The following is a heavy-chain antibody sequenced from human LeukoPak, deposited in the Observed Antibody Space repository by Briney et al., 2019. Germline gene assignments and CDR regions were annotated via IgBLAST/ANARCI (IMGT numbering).Heavy chain of an antibody. CDR3: ARFSYGSYYFDY. D-gene: IGHD5-18*01. Sequence: SETLSLTCTVSGVSISSGGYYWSWIRQPPGKGLEWIGYIYHSGSTYYNPSLKSRVTISVDRFKNQFSLKLSSVTAADTAVYYCARFSYGSYYFDYWGQGTLVTVSS. V-gene: IGHV4-30-2*01. CDR2: IYHSGST. CDR1: GVSISSGGYY. J-gene: IGHJ4*02.